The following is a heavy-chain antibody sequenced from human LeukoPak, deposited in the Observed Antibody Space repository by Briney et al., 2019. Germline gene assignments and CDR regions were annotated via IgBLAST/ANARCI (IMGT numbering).Heavy chain of an antibody. CDR3: ARDSYDSSGYRKFDY. J-gene: IGHJ4*02. CDR2: IYYSGST. CDR1: GGSISSGGYY. V-gene: IGHV4-31*03. D-gene: IGHD3-22*01. Sequence: SQTLSLTCTVSGGSISSGGYYWSWIRQHPGKGLEWIGCIYYSGSTYYNPSLKSRVTISVDTSKNLFSLKLSSVTAADTAVYYCARDSYDSSGYRKFDYWGQGTLVTVSS.